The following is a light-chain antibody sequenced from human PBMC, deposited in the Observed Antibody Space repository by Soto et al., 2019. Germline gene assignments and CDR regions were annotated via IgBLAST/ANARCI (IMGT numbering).Light chain of an antibody. J-gene: IGKJ4*01. V-gene: IGKV3-15*01. CDR1: QSVNTN. CDR2: DAS. CDR3: LHYNGFLS. Sequence: DIVMTQSPATLSVSPGERATLYCSTSQSVNTNLAWYQKKPGQTPRLLISDASTRAPGIRDRFSGGWSEAEYTLTISHLQSEDFAVYYCLHYNGFLSFGGGTKVEMK.